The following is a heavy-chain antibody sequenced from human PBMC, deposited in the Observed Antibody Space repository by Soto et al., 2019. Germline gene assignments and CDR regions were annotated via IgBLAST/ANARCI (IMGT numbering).Heavy chain of an antibody. CDR2: INPKSGDT. J-gene: IGHJ6*02. D-gene: IGHD2-2*01. CDR1: GYIFTGYY. V-gene: IGHV1-2*02. CDR3: ARGREMLIYHFFGVAV. Sequence: QVQLVQSGAEVKKPGASVKVSCKASGYIFTGYYMHWVRQAPGQGLEWIGWINPKSGDTRFAQTFKGTANLTRDTSSATVYMDLNSLRSDDTAVYFCARGREMLIYHFFGVAVWGQGTTVTVSS.